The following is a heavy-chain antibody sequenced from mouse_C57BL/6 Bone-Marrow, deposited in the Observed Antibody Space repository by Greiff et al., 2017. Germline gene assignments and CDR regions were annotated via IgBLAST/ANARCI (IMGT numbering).Heavy chain of an antibody. CDR3: TRGRLRYYFDY. CDR1: GFTFSSYA. CDR2: ISSGGDYI. J-gene: IGHJ2*01. Sequence: EVQRVESGEGLVKPGGSLKLSCAASGFTFSSYAMSWVRQTPEKRLEWVAYISSGGDYIYYADTVKGRFTISRDNARNTLYLQMSSLKSKDTAMYYCTRGRLRYYFDYWGQGTTLTVSS. V-gene: IGHV5-9-1*02. D-gene: IGHD1-1*01.